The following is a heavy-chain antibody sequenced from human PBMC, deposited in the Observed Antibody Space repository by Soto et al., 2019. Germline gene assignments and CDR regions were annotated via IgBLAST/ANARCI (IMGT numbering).Heavy chain of an antibody. J-gene: IGHJ3*02. Sequence: EVHLVESGGGLVQPGGSLRLSCAASGITFSNYWMTWVRQAPGKGLEWVANIKQDGSEKYYVDSVKGRFTISRDNAKNSLYLQMNSLRAEDTAVDYCARDQEDSSDDFDIWGQGTMVTVSS. CDR3: ARDQEDSSDDFDI. CDR1: GITFSNYW. CDR2: IKQDGSEK. V-gene: IGHV3-7*01.